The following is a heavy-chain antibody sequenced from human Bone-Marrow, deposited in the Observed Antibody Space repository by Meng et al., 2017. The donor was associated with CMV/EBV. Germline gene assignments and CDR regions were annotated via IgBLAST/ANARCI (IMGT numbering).Heavy chain of an antibody. Sequence: SCAASGFTFSSYAMHWVRQAPGKGLEWVAVISYDGSNKYYADSVKGRFTISRDNSKNTLYLQMNSLRAEDTAVYYCARAKYSIAAPSDYWGQGTLVPVSS. V-gene: IGHV3-30-3*01. CDR3: ARAKYSIAAPSDY. CDR1: GFTFSSYA. CDR2: ISYDGSNK. D-gene: IGHD6-6*01. J-gene: IGHJ4*02.